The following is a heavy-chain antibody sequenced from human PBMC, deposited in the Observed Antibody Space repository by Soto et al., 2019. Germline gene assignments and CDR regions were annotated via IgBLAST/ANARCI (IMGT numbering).Heavy chain of an antibody. J-gene: IGHJ5*02. V-gene: IGHV1-18*01. CDR2: ISAYNGNT. CDR1: GYTFTSYG. D-gene: IGHD1-7*01. Sequence: QVQLVQAGAEVKKPGASVKVSCKASGYTFTSYGISWVRQAPGQGLEWMGRISAYNGNTNYAQKLQGRVTMTTDTSTSTAYMELRSLRSDDTAVYYCARDRGYNWNYGWFDPWGQGTLVTVSS. CDR3: ARDRGYNWNYGWFDP.